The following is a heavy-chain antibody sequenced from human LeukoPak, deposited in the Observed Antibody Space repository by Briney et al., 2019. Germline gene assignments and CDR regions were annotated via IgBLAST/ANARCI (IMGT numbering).Heavy chain of an antibody. CDR2: IKQDGSEK. D-gene: IGHD3-22*01. Sequence: PGGSLRLSCAASGFTFSSYAMSWVRQAPGKGLEWVANIKQDGSEKYYVDSVKGRFTISRDNAKKSLYLEMNSLRAEDTAVYYCGREGIRYYYDSSGYYTDYWGQGTLVTVSS. J-gene: IGHJ4*02. CDR1: GFTFSSYA. CDR3: GREGIRYYYDSSGYYTDY. V-gene: IGHV3-7*01.